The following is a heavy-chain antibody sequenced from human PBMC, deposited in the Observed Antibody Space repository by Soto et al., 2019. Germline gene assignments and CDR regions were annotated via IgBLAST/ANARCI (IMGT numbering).Heavy chain of an antibody. CDR2: ISGDSVNT. CDR1: GYNFTTYG. CDR3: GLEGQQKAKATYYYFSGMDI. J-gene: IGHJ6*01. D-gene: IGHD3-3*01. Sequence: QVRLVQSGGELKKPGASVKVSCKAAGYNFTTYGISRVRQAPGQGLEWMGWISGDSVNTKSAPKLQDSITMTTHHSAGTASMELSMLRSDDTAVYFCGLEGQQKAKATYYYFSGMDIGGQGTTVTFSS. V-gene: IGHV1-18*01.